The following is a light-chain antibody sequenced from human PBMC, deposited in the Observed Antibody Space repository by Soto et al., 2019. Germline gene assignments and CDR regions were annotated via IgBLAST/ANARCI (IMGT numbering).Light chain of an antibody. V-gene: IGKV3-11*01. J-gene: IGKJ4*01. CDR2: DAS. Sequence: EILLTQSPGTLSLSPGERATLSCRASQNVSSYLAWYQQKPGQAPRLLIYDASNRAIGIPARFSGSGSGTDFTLTISSLQPEDFAVYFCQQRSNWPRLTFGGGTKVDIK. CDR3: QQRSNWPRLT. CDR1: QNVSSY.